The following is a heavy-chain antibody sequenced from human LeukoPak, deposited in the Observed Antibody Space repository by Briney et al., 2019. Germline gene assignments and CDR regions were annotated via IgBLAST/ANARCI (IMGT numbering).Heavy chain of an antibody. CDR1: GGSVSSGSYD. J-gene: IGHJ6*04. CDR2: IYYSGST. Sequence: PSETLPLTCTVSGGSVSSGSYDWGWIRQPPGKGLEWIGYIYYSGSTNYNPSLKSRFTISVDTSKNQFSLKLSSVTAADTAVYYCASNDYYYGMDVWGKGTTVTVSS. V-gene: IGHV4-61*01. CDR3: ASNDYYYGMDV. D-gene: IGHD1-1*01.